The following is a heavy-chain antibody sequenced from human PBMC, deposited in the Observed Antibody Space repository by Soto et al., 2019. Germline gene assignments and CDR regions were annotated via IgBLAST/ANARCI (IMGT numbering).Heavy chain of an antibody. CDR3: AKQPLSMYYLDY. D-gene: IGHD2-8*01. J-gene: IGHJ4*02. Sequence: PGGALRLSCAASGFTFSSYGMHWVRQAPGKGLEWVAVISYDGSNKYYADSVKGRFTISRDNSKNTLYLQMDSLRAEDTAIYYCAKQPLSMYYLDYWGQGALVTVSS. CDR1: GFTFSSYG. V-gene: IGHV3-30*18. CDR2: ISYDGSNK.